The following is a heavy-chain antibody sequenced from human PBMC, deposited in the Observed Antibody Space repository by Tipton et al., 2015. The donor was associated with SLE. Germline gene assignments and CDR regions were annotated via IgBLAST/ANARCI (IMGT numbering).Heavy chain of an antibody. CDR2: IYHSGST. D-gene: IGHD6-13*01. CDR3: ARDYSPEAYFDY. J-gene: IGHJ4*03. V-gene: IGHV4-38-2*02. Sequence: LSLTCTVSGYSISSGYYWGWIRQPPGKGLEWIGSIYHSGSTYYNPSLKSRVTISVDTSKNQFSLKLSSVTAADTAVYYCARDYSPEAYFDYWGQGTMVTVSS. CDR1: GYSISSGYY.